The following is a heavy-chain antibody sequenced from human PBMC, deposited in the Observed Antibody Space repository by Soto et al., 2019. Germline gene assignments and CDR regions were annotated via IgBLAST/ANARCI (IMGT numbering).Heavy chain of an antibody. Sequence: SGSXALGCAVCGVSMISGEDDGSWIRQHPGMVLDWIAYLSYSGITYYNPSLKSRFTISFDTSNNHFSLQLSSVTAEDTAVPYCTRLVRTRAPPWLDSRGQPPLLTVPS. J-gene: IGHJ5*01. V-gene: IGHV4-31*11. CDR1: GVSMISGEDD. CDR3: TRLVRTRAPPWLDS. CDR2: LSYSGIT. D-gene: IGHD2-2*01.